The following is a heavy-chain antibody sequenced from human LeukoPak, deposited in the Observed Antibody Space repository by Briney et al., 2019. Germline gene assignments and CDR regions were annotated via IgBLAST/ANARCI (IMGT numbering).Heavy chain of an antibody. CDR3: ARDRYYEPLDY. V-gene: IGHV4-39*07. CDR1: GDSISSRSYY. D-gene: IGHD3-22*01. J-gene: IGHJ4*02. Sequence: SETLSLTCTVSGDSISSRSYYWGWIRQPPGQGLEWIGHISYTGSTYYNPSLKSRVTISVDTSKNQFSLQLRSVTAADTAVYYCARDRYYEPLDYWGQGTLVTVSS. CDR2: ISYTGST.